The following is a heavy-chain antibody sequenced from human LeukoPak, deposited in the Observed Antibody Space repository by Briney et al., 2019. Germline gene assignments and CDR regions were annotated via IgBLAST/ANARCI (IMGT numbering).Heavy chain of an antibody. V-gene: IGHV4-59*08. CDR1: GGSISSYY. D-gene: IGHD6-19*01. J-gene: IGHJ6*02. CDR3: ATHSSGWYVLHDYYYGMDV. CDR2: IYYSGST. Sequence: SETLSLTCTVSGGSISSYYWSWIRQPPGKGLEWIGYIYYSGSTNYNPSLKSRVTISVDTSKNQFSLKLSSVTAADTAVYYCATHSSGWYVLHDYYYGMDVWGQGTTVTVSS.